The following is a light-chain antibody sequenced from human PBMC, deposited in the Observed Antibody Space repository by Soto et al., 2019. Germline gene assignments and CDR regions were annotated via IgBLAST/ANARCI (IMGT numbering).Light chain of an antibody. CDR3: QTWGSGIVV. CDR1: SGHSNYA. V-gene: IGLV4-69*01. Sequence: QSVLTQSPSASASLGASVKLTCTLSSGHSNYAIAWHQQQSEKGPRYLMKLNSDGSHSKGDGIPDRFSGSSSGAERYLTISRLQYEDEADYSCQTWGSGIVVFGGGTKLTVL. CDR2: LNSDGSH. J-gene: IGLJ2*01.